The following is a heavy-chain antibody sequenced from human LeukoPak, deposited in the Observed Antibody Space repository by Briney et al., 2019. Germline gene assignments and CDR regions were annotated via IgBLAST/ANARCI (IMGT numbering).Heavy chain of an antibody. V-gene: IGHV3-74*01. CDR2: INSDGSST. D-gene: IGHD6-13*01. Sequence: GGSLRLSCAASGSTFSSYWMHWVRQAPGKGLVWVSRINSDGSSTSYADSVKGRFTISRDNAKNTLYLQMNSLRAEDTAVYYCARDIAAAGFDPWGQGTLVTVSS. CDR1: GSTFSSYW. CDR3: ARDIAAAGFDP. J-gene: IGHJ5*02.